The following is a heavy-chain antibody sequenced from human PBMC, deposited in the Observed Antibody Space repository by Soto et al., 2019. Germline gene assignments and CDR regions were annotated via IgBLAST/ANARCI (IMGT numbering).Heavy chain of an antibody. CDR1: GASVSSPTHY. D-gene: IGHD1-20*01. Sequence: SETLSLTCTVSGASVSSPTHYWNWIRQSPGKGLEWIGFVYYSGITNYSPSLKSRVTISLDTSKDQFSLRLTSVTAADTAVYYCARTRDNNVNYYYALDVWGLGTTVTVSS. V-gene: IGHV4-61*01. CDR3: ARTRDNNVNYYYALDV. J-gene: IGHJ6*02. CDR2: VYYSGIT.